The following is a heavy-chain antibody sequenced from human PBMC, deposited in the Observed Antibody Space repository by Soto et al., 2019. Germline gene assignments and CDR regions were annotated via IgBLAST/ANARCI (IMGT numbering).Heavy chain of an antibody. CDR2: IWYDGSNK. CDR1: GFTFSSYG. V-gene: IGHV3-33*01. D-gene: IGHD2-15*01. J-gene: IGHJ6*02. CDR3: ARDCSGGSCYETYYYYGMDV. Sequence: QVQLVESGGGVVQPGRSLRLSCAASGFTFSSYGMHWVRQAPGKGLEWVAVIWYDGSNKYYADSVKGRFTISRDNSKNTLYLQMNSLRAEDTAVYYCARDCSGGSCYETYYYYGMDVWGQGTTVTVFS.